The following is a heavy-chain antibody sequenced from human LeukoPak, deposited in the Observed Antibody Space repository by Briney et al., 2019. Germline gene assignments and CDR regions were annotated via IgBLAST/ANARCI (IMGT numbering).Heavy chain of an antibody. J-gene: IGHJ4*02. V-gene: IGHV3-64*01. CDR3: ARGTPSCSSASCYNY. Sequence: PGGSLRLSCAASGFTFSNYGMHWVRQAPGKGLEFVSAISSNGGSTYYANSVKGRFTISRDNSKNTLYLQMGSLRSEDTAVYYCARGTPSCSSASCYNYWGQGTLVHVSS. D-gene: IGHD2-2*02. CDR1: GFTFSNYG. CDR2: ISSNGGST.